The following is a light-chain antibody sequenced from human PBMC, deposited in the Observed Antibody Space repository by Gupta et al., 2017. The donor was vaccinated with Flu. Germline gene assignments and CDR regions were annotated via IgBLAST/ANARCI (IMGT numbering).Light chain of an antibody. CDR3: QSDDGNNPWV. J-gene: IGLJ3*02. Sequence: NFMLTQPHSVSESPGKTVTISCTRSSGSIGNNYVQWYQQRPGGAPATVIYEDNKRPSGGPDRVSGSVDSSSNAASLTISGLTKEDAADYYCQSDDGNNPWVIGGGTRLTVL. V-gene: IGLV6-57*03. CDR1: SGSIGNNY. CDR2: EDN.